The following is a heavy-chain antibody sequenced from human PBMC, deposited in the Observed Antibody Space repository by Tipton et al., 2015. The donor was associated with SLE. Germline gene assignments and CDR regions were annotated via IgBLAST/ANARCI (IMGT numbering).Heavy chain of an antibody. CDR3: ARVGHSYYYYYMDV. J-gene: IGHJ6*03. CDR2: INHSGST. CDR1: GGSISGYY. Sequence: TLSLTCAVYGGSISGYYWSWIRQPPGKGLEWIGEINHSGSTKYNPSLKSRVTISVDTSKNQFSLKLSSVTAADTAVYYCARVGHSYYYYYMDVWGKGTSVTVSS. D-gene: IGHD1-26*01. V-gene: IGHV4-34*01.